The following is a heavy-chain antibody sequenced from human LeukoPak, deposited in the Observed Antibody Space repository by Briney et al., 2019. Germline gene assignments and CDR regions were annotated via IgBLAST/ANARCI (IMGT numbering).Heavy chain of an antibody. D-gene: IGHD6-19*01. Sequence: GGSLRLSCVASGFTFSDYYMSWIRQAPGKGLEWVSYISSSSSYTNYADSVKGRFTISRDNAKNSLYLQMNSLRAEGTAVYYCARDLIAVAGTRGMGYWGQGTLVTVSS. J-gene: IGHJ4*02. V-gene: IGHV3-11*05. CDR2: ISSSSSYT. CDR1: GFTFSDYY. CDR3: ARDLIAVAGTRGMGY.